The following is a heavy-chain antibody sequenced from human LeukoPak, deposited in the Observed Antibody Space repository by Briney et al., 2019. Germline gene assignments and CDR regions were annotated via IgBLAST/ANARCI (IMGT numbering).Heavy chain of an antibody. CDR3: ARYCSGSSVPDVFDI. Sequence: SETLSLTCTVSGGSISSRSYYWGWIRQPPGKGLEWIGSIYYIGSTYYNPSLKNRVTISVDTSKNQFSLKLNSVTAADTAMYYCARYCSGSSVPDVFDIWGQGTMVTVSS. V-gene: IGHV4-39*07. D-gene: IGHD2-15*01. J-gene: IGHJ3*02. CDR2: IYYIGST. CDR1: GGSISSRSYY.